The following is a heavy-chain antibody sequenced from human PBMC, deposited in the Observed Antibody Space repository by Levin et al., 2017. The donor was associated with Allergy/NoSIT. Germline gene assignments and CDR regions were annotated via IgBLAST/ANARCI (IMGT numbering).Heavy chain of an antibody. CDR2: ISRSGANT. J-gene: IGHJ4*02. Sequence: GESLKISCAASGFNFDNYGLSWVRQSPGKGLEWVSGISRSGANTYYADSVKGRFTVSRDNSENTITLHMNNLRVEDADLDYCAKQRKAGKYGFWGGRYYFDSWGQGTLVAVSP. V-gene: IGHV3-23*01. CDR1: GFNFDNYG. D-gene: IGHD3-3*01. CDR3: AKQRKAGKYGFWGGRYYFDS.